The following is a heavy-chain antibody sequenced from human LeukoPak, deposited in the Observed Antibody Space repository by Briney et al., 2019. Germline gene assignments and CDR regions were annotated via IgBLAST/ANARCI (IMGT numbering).Heavy chain of an antibody. J-gene: IGHJ4*02. Sequence: PGGSLRLSCAASGFTFSSYWMHWVRQAPGKGPEWVARTNRDGSSTAYADSVKGRFTISKDNAKNTLYLLMNSLRAEDTAVYYCARDSVEWYIFDYWGQGTLVTVSS. V-gene: IGHV3-74*01. CDR2: TNRDGSST. CDR1: GFTFSSYW. D-gene: IGHD3-3*01. CDR3: ARDSVEWYIFDY.